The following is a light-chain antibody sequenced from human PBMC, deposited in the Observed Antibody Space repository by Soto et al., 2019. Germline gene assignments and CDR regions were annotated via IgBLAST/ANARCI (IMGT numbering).Light chain of an antibody. CDR3: QQYGSSTKFT. CDR1: QSVSSSY. CDR2: GAS. V-gene: IGKV3-20*01. Sequence: EIVLTQSPGTLSLSPGERATLSCRASQSVSSSYLAWYQQKPGQAPRLLIYGASSRATGIPDRFSGSGSGTDFTLNISRLEPEDVAGYYCQQYGSSTKFTFGPGTKVDIK. J-gene: IGKJ3*01.